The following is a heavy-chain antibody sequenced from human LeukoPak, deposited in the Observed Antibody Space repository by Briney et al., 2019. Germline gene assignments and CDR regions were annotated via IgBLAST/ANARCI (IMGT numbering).Heavy chain of an antibody. CDR2: INLSGTT. V-gene: IGHV4-4*07. CDR1: GGSISSYY. CDR3: ARGIVEMATIDWFDP. J-gene: IGHJ5*02. Sequence: PSETLSLTCSVSGGSISSYYWTWIRQPAGKGLEWIGRINLSGTTNYNPSLKSRVAMSADTSKNQFSLKLSSVTAADTAVYYCARGIVEMATIDWFDPWGQGTLVTVSS. D-gene: IGHD5-24*01.